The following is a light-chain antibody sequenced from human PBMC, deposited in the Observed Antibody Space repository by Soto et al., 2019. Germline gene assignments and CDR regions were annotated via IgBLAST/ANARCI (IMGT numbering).Light chain of an antibody. Sequence: SYELTQPPSVSVAPGQTATITCGGSNIGSKSVHWYQQRPGQAPVLVVYDDRDRPSGIPDRFSGSNSGNTATLTISRVEVGDEAEYHCQEWDSTLDQWTFGGGTKLTAL. J-gene: IGLJ2*01. CDR1: NIGSKS. V-gene: IGLV3-21*02. CDR2: DDR. CDR3: QEWDSTLDQWT.